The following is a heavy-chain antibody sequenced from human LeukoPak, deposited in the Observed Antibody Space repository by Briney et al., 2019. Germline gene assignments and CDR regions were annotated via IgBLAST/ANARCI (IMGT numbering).Heavy chain of an antibody. D-gene: IGHD6-13*01. J-gene: IGHJ5*02. Sequence: SETLSLTCTVSGDSMSNSRHYWDWIRQPPGKGPEWIGYIYHSGSTNYNPSLKSRVTISVDTSKNQFSLKLSSVTAADTAVYYCAGGYSSSWYWFDPWGQGTLVTVSS. CDR3: AGGYSSSWYWFDP. V-gene: IGHV4-61*05. CDR2: IYHSGST. CDR1: GDSMSNSRHY.